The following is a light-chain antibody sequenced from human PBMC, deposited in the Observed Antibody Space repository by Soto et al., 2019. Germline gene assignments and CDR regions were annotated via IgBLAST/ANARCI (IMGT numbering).Light chain of an antibody. Sequence: DIQLTQSPSFLSASVGDRVTITCRASQVISSYLAWYQQRPGKAPKLLIYAASTLQSGVPSRFSGSGSGTEFTLTIRSLQPEDFATYYCQQLNTYPITFGQGTRLEIK. CDR1: QVISSY. CDR3: QQLNTYPIT. CDR2: AAS. V-gene: IGKV1-9*01. J-gene: IGKJ5*01.